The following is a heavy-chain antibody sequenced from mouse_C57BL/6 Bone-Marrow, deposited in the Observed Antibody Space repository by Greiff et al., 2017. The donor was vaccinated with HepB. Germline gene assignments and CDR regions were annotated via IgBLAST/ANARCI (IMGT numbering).Heavy chain of an antibody. J-gene: IGHJ3*01. D-gene: IGHD1-3*01. Sequence: QVQLQQPGAELVKPGASVKLSCKASGYTFTSYWMQWVKQRPGQGLEWIGEIDPSDSYTNYNQKFKGKATLTVDTSSSTAYMQLSSLTSEDSAVYYCASYIFAYWGQGTLVTVSA. CDR2: IDPSDSYT. CDR1: GYTFTSYW. CDR3: ASYIFAY. V-gene: IGHV1-50*01.